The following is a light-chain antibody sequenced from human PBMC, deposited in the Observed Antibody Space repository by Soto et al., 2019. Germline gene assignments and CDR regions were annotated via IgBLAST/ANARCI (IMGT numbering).Light chain of an antibody. CDR3: QQYHNWYT. CDR1: QSVTSN. CDR2: GAS. V-gene: IGKV3-15*01. Sequence: EIVMTQSPATLSVSPGERATLSCRASQSVTSNLAWYQQKPGQAPRLLIYGASTRATGIPARFSGSGSGTAFTLTISSLQSEDFAGYYCQQYHNWYTFGQGTKVEIK. J-gene: IGKJ2*01.